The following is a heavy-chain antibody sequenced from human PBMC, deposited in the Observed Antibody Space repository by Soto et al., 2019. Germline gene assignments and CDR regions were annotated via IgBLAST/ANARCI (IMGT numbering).Heavy chain of an antibody. CDR1: GVTVSSDY. J-gene: IGHJ6*02. CDR2: IYRGGST. D-gene: IGHD3-22*01. CDR3: ARDPEDRNGMNV. Sequence: EVQVVESVGGLVQPGGSLRLSCVASGVTVSSDYMNWVRQAPGKGLEWVSVIYRGGSTYYADSVKGRFIISRENSKNTLYLQMNSLRAEDSAVYYYARDPEDRNGMNVWGHGTTVTVSS. V-gene: IGHV3-66*01.